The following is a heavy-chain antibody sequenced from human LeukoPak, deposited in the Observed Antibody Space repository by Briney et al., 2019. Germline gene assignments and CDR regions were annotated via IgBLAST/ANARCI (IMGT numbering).Heavy chain of an antibody. CDR1: GFNFDDYV. J-gene: IGHJ4*02. CDR3: AKDPYDDYGDYFFDY. D-gene: IGHD4-17*01. Sequence: PGGCLRLSCAASGFNFDDYVMTWVRQAPGKGLEWVSGINWNGGSRGYADSVKGRFTISRDNAKNSLYLQMNSLRAEDTALHYCAKDPYDDYGDYFFDYWGQGTLVTVSS. V-gene: IGHV3-20*04. CDR2: INWNGGSR.